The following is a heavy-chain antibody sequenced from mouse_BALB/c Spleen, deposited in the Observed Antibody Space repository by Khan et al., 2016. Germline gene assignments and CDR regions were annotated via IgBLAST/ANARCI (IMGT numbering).Heavy chain of an antibody. CDR2: INSAGSAI. V-gene: IGHV11-2*02. Sequence: EVQLLETGGGLVQPGGSRGLSCEGSGFTFSGFWMSWVRQTPGKTLEWIGDINSAGSAINYAPSIKDRFTIFRDNDKSTLYLQMSNVRSEDTATYFCMRYGNYGYFDVWGAGTTVTVSS. J-gene: IGHJ1*01. CDR3: MRYGNYGYFDV. CDR1: GFTFSGFW. D-gene: IGHD2-1*01.